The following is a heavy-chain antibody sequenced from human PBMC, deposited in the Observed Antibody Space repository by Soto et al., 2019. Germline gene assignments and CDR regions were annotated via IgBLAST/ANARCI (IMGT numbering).Heavy chain of an antibody. CDR3: ARDPPDFNSGFDS. Sequence: PSQTLSLTCAICRDSVSNNGATWNWIRQSPSRGLEWLGRAYYRSRWQYDYATSVRSRITINPDTSKNQFSLQLSSVTPEDTAVYYCARDPPDFNSGFDSWGQGSLVTVSS. CDR1: RDSVSNNGAT. J-gene: IGHJ4*02. CDR2: AYYRSRWQY. V-gene: IGHV6-1*01. D-gene: IGHD1-26*01.